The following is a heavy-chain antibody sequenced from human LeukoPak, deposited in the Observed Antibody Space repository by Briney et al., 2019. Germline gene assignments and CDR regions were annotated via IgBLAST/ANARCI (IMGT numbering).Heavy chain of an antibody. CDR2: ISAYNGNT. Sequence: ASVTVSCKASGYTFTSYGISWVRQAPGQGLEWMGWISAYNGNTNYAQKLQGRVTMTTDTSTSTAYMELRSLRSDDTAVYYCARNPARYYYDSSGTEFDYWGQGTLVTVSS. CDR3: ARNPARYYYDSSGTEFDY. CDR1: GYTFTSYG. D-gene: IGHD3-22*01. J-gene: IGHJ4*02. V-gene: IGHV1-18*01.